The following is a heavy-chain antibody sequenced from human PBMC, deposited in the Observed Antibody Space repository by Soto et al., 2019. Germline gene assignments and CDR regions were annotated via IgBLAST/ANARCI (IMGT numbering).Heavy chain of an antibody. CDR2: ISGSSTST. CDR1: GFTFSSYA. D-gene: IGHD3-10*01. J-gene: IGHJ4*02. Sequence: EVQLSGSGGGLVQPGGSLRLSCAASGFTFSSYAMSWVRQAPGKGLEWVSAISGSSTSTYYADSVKGRFTLSRDNSKKTLYLQMNSLRAEDTAVYYCAKDPSSGFAMENYFDYWGQGTLVTVSS. CDR3: AKDPSSGFAMENYFDY. V-gene: IGHV3-23*01.